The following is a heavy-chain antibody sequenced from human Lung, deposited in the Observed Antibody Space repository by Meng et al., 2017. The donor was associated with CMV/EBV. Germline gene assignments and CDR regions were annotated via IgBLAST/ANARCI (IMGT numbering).Heavy chain of an antibody. J-gene: IGHJ4*02. V-gene: IGHV1-2*06. CDR3: VRANLGSADY. D-gene: IGHD7-27*01. CDR2: ITPSSGGT. CDR1: GYTFTGYY. Sequence: QGQRVQSGGEVKKPGAPVKVSCKASGYTFTGYYMHWLRQAPGQGLEWVGRITPSSGGTTYAQKFQGRVTMTRDTSISTAYMELSSLRSDDAAIYYCVRANLGSADYWGQGTLVTVSS.